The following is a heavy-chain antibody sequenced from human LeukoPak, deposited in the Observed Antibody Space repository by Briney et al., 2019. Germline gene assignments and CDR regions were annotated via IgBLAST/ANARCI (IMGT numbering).Heavy chain of an antibody. J-gene: IGHJ5*02. Sequence: GGSLRLSCAASGFTFSSYSMNWVRQAPGKGLEWVSSISSSSSYIYYADSVKGRFTISRDNAKNSLYLQMNSLRAEDTAVYYCARDPGNDYGISGGNWFDPWGQGTLVTVSS. CDR3: ARDPGNDYGISGGNWFDP. D-gene: IGHD4-17*01. V-gene: IGHV3-21*01. CDR2: ISSSSSYI. CDR1: GFTFSSYS.